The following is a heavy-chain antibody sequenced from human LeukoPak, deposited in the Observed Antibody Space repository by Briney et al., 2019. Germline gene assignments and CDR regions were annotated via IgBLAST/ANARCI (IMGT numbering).Heavy chain of an antibody. CDR1: GYTFTSYG. V-gene: IGHV1-18*01. D-gene: IGHD6-19*01. J-gene: IGHJ1*01. CDR3: ARVGSSGWYPEYFQH. Sequence: GASVKVSCKASGYTFTSYGISWVRQAPGQGLEWMGWISAYNGNTSYAQRFQGRVTMTTDTSTNTADMELRSLRSDDTAVYYCARVGSSGWYPEYFQHWGQGTLVTVSS. CDR2: ISAYNGNT.